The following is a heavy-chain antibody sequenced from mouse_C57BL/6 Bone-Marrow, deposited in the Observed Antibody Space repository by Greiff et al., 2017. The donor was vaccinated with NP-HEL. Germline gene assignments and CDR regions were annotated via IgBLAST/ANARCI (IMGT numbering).Heavy chain of an antibody. V-gene: IGHV14-4*01. D-gene: IGHD1-1*01. CDR1: GFNIKDDY. J-gene: IGHJ2*01. CDR2: IDPENGDT. Sequence: VQLQQSGAELVRPGASVKLSCTASGFNIKDDYMHWVKQRPEQGLEWIGWIDPENGDTEYASKFQGKATITADTSSNTADLQLSSLTSEDTAVYYCTVSTTVVGDYWGQGTTLTVSS. CDR3: TVSTTVVGDY.